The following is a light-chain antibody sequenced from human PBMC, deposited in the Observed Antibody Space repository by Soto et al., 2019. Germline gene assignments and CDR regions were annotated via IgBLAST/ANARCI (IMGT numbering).Light chain of an antibody. V-gene: IGLV1-40*01. CDR1: SSNIGSGYD. Sequence: QPPSVSGSPVQSGTISCTWSSSNIGSGYDLHWYQQLPGTAPKRLIYGNSNRPSGVPDRFSGSKSGTSASLAITGIQAEDEADYDLQYYHTSLSGHGVFAGGTQLTV. CDR3: QYYHTSLSGHGV. CDR2: GNS. J-gene: IGLJ2*01.